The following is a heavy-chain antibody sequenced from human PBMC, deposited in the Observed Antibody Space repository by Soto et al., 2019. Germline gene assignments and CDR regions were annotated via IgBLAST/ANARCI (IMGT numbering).Heavy chain of an antibody. CDR3: TNSDCGSMSCLGNY. CDR2: IHGGNGNT. D-gene: IGHD2-2*01. J-gene: IGHJ4*02. CDR1: GYSFSSLG. Sequence: QVQLVQSGAEVKKPGASVKVSCKASGYSFSSLGMHWVRQAPGQRLEWMGWIHGGNGNTKYSQKYQGRVTMTRETSASTAYMELSSLTSEDTAVYYCTNSDCGSMSCLGNYWGQGSLVTVPS. V-gene: IGHV1-3*01.